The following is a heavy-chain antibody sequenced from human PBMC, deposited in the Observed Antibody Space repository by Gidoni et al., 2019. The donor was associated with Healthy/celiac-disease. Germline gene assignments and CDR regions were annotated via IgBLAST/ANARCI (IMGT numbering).Heavy chain of an antibody. Sequence: EVQLVESGGGLVQPGGSLRLPCAASGFTFSSYEMNWVRQVPGKGLEWVSYISSRGSTIYYADSVKGRFTSSRDNAKNSLYLQMNSLRAEDTAVYYCARVGPNYYYYGMDVWGQGTTVTVSS. CDR2: ISSRGSTI. CDR3: ARVGPNYYYYGMDV. V-gene: IGHV3-48*03. CDR1: GFTFSSYE. J-gene: IGHJ6*02.